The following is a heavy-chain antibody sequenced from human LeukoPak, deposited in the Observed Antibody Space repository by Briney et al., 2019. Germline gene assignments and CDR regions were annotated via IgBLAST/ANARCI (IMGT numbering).Heavy chain of an antibody. V-gene: IGHV4-59*08. CDR2: TYYSGST. CDR1: GGSISSYY. D-gene: IGHD2-15*01. CDR3: ARHGCSGGGCPFQH. Sequence: SETLSLTCTVSGGSISSYYCSWIRQPPGKGLEWIGYTYYSGSTKYSPSLKSRVTISVDTSKNQFSLELTSVSAADTAVYYCARHGCSGGGCPFQHWGQGALVIVSS. J-gene: IGHJ1*01.